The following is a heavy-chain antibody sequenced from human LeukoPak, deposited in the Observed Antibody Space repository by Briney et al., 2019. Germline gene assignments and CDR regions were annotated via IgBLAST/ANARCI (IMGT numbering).Heavy chain of an antibody. CDR2: ISGSGGST. CDR1: GFTFSIYA. J-gene: IGHJ4*02. CDR3: AKEGDYGRQLVTDY. Sequence: GGSLRLSCAASGFTFSIYAMSWVRQAPGKGLEWVSAISGSGGSTYYADSVKGRFTISRDNSKDTLYLQMNSLRAEDTAVYYCAKEGDYGRQLVTDYWGQGTLVTVSS. D-gene: IGHD6-6*01. V-gene: IGHV3-23*01.